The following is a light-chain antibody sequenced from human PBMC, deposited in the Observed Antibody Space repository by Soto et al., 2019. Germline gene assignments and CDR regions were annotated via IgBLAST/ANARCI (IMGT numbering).Light chain of an antibody. CDR1: QSVSSN. V-gene: IGKV3-15*01. J-gene: IGKJ2*01. Sequence: EIVMTQSPATLSVSPGERATLSCRASQSVSSNLAWYQQKPDQAPRLLIYGASTRATGIPARFSGSGSGTEFTLTISSLQSEDFAVYYCQQYNNWPQTFGQGTKLEI. CDR2: GAS. CDR3: QQYNNWPQT.